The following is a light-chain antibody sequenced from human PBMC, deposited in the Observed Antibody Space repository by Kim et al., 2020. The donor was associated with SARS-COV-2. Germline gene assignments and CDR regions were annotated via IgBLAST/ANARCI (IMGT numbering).Light chain of an antibody. V-gene: IGKV3-11*01. CDR1: QSGSGY. J-gene: IGKJ4*01. CDR3: QHSSNWLT. Sequence: SSAADERATRSWRASQSGSGYFAWYQQKPGQAPSLLNYDASNRATGIPARFRGSGYGTDITLTISSLAPDDLAVYYCQHSSNWLTFGGGTKVDIK. CDR2: DAS.